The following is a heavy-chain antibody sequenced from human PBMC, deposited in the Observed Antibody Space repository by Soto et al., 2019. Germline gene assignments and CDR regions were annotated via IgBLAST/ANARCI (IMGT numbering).Heavy chain of an antibody. CDR2: IYYSGRT. Sequence: SETLSLTCTVSGVSISGGGYYWSWIRQHPGKGLERIGNIYYSGRTYYNPSLKSRLILSVVTTKNHFSLTLRSVTAAASALYYCASVIRGDSEYYFVFWGQGALVTVSS. CDR1: GVSISGGGYY. CDR3: ASVIRGDSEYYFVF. V-gene: IGHV4-31*03. J-gene: IGHJ4*02. D-gene: IGHD2-21*02.